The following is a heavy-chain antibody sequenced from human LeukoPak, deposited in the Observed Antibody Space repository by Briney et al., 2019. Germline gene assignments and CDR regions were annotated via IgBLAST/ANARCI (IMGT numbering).Heavy chain of an antibody. D-gene: IGHD3/OR15-3a*01. Sequence: SETLSLTCTVSGASLGGDFWSWIRQPAGKTLEWIGRISGTGTSDYNPSLKSRVTMSLDTSKNQFSLKLSSVTAADTAVYYCAKNEFRSFGLVHYWGQGTLVTVSS. V-gene: IGHV4-4*07. J-gene: IGHJ4*02. CDR1: GASLGGDF. CDR2: ISGTGTS. CDR3: AKNEFRSFGLVHY.